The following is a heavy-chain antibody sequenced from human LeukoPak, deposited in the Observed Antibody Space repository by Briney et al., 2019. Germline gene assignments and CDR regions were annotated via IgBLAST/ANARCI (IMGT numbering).Heavy chain of an antibody. J-gene: IGHJ4*02. CDR3: AREYCSGGSCYLDY. CDR1: GGSISSYY. CDR2: ICYSGST. D-gene: IGHD2-15*01. V-gene: IGHV4-59*01. Sequence: SETLSLTCTVSGGSISSYYWSWIRQPPGKGLEWIGYICYSGSTNYNPSLKSRVTISVDTSKNQFSLKLSSVTAADTAVYYCAREYCSGGSCYLDYWGQGTLVTVSS.